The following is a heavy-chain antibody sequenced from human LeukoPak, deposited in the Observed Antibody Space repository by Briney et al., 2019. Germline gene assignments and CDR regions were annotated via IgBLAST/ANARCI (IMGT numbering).Heavy chain of an antibody. CDR2: IRYQGIDK. Sequence: PGGSLRLSCVASGFSFSSYGMHWVRQAPGKGLEWVAFIRYQGIDKYYGDSVKGRFTISRDNAKNSLYLQMNSLRAEDTAVYYCARDVVIANYYYYYYMDVWGKGTTVTVSS. CDR1: GFSFSSYG. V-gene: IGHV3-30*02. J-gene: IGHJ6*03. CDR3: ARDVVIANYYYYYYMDV. D-gene: IGHD2-21*01.